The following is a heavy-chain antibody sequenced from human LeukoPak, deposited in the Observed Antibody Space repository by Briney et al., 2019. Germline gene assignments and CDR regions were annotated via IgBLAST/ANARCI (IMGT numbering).Heavy chain of an antibody. D-gene: IGHD3-22*01. CDR2: INHSGST. J-gene: IGHJ5*02. CDR1: GGSFSGYY. Sequence: SETLSLTCAVYGGSFSGYYWSWIRQPPGKGLEWIGEINHSGSTNYNPPLTSRVTISVDTSKNQFPLKLNYVTSADTAVYYCARIRDFYDKSGYFTCFDAWGQGSLVSVSS. V-gene: IGHV4-34*01. CDR3: ARIRDFYDKSGYFTCFDA.